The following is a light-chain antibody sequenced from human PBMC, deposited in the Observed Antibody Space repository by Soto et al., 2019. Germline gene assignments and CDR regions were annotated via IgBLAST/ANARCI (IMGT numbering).Light chain of an antibody. J-gene: IGKJ1*01. CDR2: DAS. CDR3: QQYNNWPQT. V-gene: IGKV3-15*01. CDR1: QSLRSS. Sequence: ETMMTQSPDTLSVSLGERATLSCRASQSLRSSLAWYQQKPGQAPRLLIYDASTRATGIPARFSGSGSGTYFTLTMSGLQSEDFAVYYCQQYNNWPQTFGQGTKVEIK.